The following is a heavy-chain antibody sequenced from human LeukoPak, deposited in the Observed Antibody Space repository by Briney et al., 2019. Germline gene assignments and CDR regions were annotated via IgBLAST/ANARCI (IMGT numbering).Heavy chain of an antibody. J-gene: IGHJ4*02. V-gene: IGHV3-48*01. CDR1: GFTFSGHS. Sequence: PGGSLRLSXAASGFTFSGHSMNWVRQAPGKGLEWVSYISSSSSTIYYADSVKGRFTISRDNAKNSLYLQMNSLRAEDTAVYYCARDLGLPLYDYSGYWGQGTLVTVSS. CDR3: ARDLGLPLYDYSGY. D-gene: IGHD3-16*01. CDR2: ISSSSSTI.